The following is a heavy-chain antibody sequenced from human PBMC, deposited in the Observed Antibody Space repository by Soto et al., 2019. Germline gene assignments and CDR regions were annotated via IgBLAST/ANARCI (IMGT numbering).Heavy chain of an antibody. Sequence: QVQLVQSGAEVKKPGSSVKVSCKASGGTFSSYTISWVRQAPGQGLEWMGRIIPILGIANYAQKFQGRVTITXXKXTXXAYMELSSLRSEDTAVYYCARGGYSSSWRIYLFDYWGQGTLVTVSS. V-gene: IGHV1-69*02. CDR3: ARGGYSSSWRIYLFDY. CDR1: GGTFSSYT. J-gene: IGHJ4*02. CDR2: IIPILGIA. D-gene: IGHD6-13*01.